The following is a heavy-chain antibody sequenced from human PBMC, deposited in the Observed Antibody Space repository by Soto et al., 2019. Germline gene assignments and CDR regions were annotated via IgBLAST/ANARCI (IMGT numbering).Heavy chain of an antibody. Sequence: GASVKVSCTASGYTFTSYYMHWVRQAPGQGLEWMGIINPSGGSTSYAQKFQGRVTMTRDTSTSTVYMELSSLRSEDTAVYYCARDLVAAHYYYYGMDVWGQGTTVTVSS. V-gene: IGHV1-46*01. CDR1: GYTFTSYY. J-gene: IGHJ6*02. D-gene: IGHD2-15*01. CDR2: INPSGGST. CDR3: ARDLVAAHYYYYGMDV.